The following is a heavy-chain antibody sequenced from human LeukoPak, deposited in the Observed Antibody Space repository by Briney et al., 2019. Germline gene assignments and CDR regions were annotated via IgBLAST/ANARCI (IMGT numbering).Heavy chain of an antibody. J-gene: IGHJ3*01. CDR2: IYSDNT. CDR1: GLSLNNYA. D-gene: IGHD1-14*01. V-gene: IGHV3-53*01. Sequence: GGSLRLSCTASGLSLNNYAMSWVRQGPGKGLEWVSFIYSDNTHYSDSVKGRFTISRDNSKNTLYLQMNSLRAEDTAVYYCARFRSPGAFDLWGQGTMVTVSS. CDR3: ARFRSPGAFDL.